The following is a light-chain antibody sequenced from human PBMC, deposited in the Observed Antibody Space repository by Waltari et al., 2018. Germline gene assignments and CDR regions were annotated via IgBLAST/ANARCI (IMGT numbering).Light chain of an antibody. V-gene: IGLV3-25*03. Sequence: SSELTQPLSVSMSPGQTARITCSGDALPNQYASWYQKKPGQAPLLVIFNDSERPSLIPERFSGSSSGTVVALTISGVQAEDEADYFCQSADSTGTHRFFGGGTKLTVL. J-gene: IGLJ2*01. CDR3: QSADSTGTHRF. CDR1: ALPNQY. CDR2: NDS.